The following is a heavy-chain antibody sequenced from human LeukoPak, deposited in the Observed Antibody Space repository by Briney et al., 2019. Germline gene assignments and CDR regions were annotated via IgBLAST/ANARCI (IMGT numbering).Heavy chain of an antibody. V-gene: IGHV3-7*01. Sequence: GGSLRLSCAASGFTFSSYWMSWVRQAPGKGLEWVANIKQDGSERYYVDSVKGRFTISRDNAKNSLYLQMNSLRSEDTAVYYCATFTPLAGNFDYWGQGTLVTVSS. CDR2: IKQDGSER. CDR3: ATFTPLAGNFDY. CDR1: GFTFSSYW. D-gene: IGHD6-19*01. J-gene: IGHJ4*02.